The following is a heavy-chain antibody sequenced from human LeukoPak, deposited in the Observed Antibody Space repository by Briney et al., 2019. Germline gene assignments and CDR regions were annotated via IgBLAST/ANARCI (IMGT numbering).Heavy chain of an antibody. CDR3: ARHPIYSSSWSDFDY. D-gene: IGHD6-13*01. CDR2: IDPSDSYT. CDR1: GYSFTSYW. V-gene: IGHV5-10-1*01. J-gene: IGHJ4*02. Sequence: PGESLKISCKGSGYSFTSYWISWVRQVPGKGLEWMGRIDPSDSYTNYSPSFQGHVTISADKSISTAYLQWSSLKASDTAMYYCARHPIYSSSWSDFDYWGQGTLVTVSS.